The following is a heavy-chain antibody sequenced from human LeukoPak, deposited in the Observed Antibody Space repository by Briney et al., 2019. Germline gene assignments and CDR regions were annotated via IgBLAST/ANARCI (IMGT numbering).Heavy chain of an antibody. Sequence: SETLSLTCAVYGGSFSGYYWSWIRQPPGRGLEWIGEINHSGSTNYNPSLKSRVTISVDTSKNQFSLKLSSVTAADTAVYYCARTAIRWYYYYMDVWGKGTTVTVSS. D-gene: IGHD4-23*01. CDR3: ARTAIRWYYYYMDV. J-gene: IGHJ6*03. CDR2: INHSGST. V-gene: IGHV4-34*01. CDR1: GGSFSGYY.